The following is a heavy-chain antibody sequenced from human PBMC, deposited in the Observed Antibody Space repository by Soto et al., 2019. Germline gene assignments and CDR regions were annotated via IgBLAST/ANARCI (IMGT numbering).Heavy chain of an antibody. CDR2: INGDGSST. Sequence: EVQLVESGGGLVQPGESLRLSCVVSGFTISSYWMHWVRQAPGKGLVWASRINGDGSSTNYADSVKGRFTISRDNAKNTLYLQMNTLRAEDTAVYYCAIAVAGPTAIAYWGQGNQVTVSS. D-gene: IGHD6-19*01. V-gene: IGHV3-74*01. J-gene: IGHJ4*02. CDR1: GFTISSYW. CDR3: AIAVAGPTAIAY.